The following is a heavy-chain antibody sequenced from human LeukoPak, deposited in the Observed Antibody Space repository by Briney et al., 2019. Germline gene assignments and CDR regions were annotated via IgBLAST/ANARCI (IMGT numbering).Heavy chain of an antibody. Sequence: SQTLSLTCAISGDSVSSNSAAWNWIRQSPSRGLEWLVRTYYRSKCYNDYAVSVKGRITINPDTSKNQFSLQLNSVTPEDTAMYYCARAMRIAASGTFYFDFWGQGTLVTVSS. D-gene: IGHD6-13*01. CDR3: ARAMRIAASGTFYFDF. J-gene: IGHJ4*02. CDR1: GDSVSSNSAA. V-gene: IGHV6-1*01. CDR2: TYYRSKCYN.